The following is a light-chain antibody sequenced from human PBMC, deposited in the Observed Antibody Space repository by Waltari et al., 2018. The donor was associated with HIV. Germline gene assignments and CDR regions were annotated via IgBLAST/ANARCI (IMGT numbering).Light chain of an antibody. J-gene: IGKJ4*01. V-gene: IGKV3-15*01. Sequence: EIVMTQSPATLSVSPGERVSLSCTASQSVSSYLAWYQQRPGQAPRLLIYGASTRATGIPARFSGSGSGTDFTLTISSLQSEDLAVYYCQQYYRRSRWTFGGGTKVEI. CDR2: GAS. CDR1: QSVSSY. CDR3: QQYYRRSRWT.